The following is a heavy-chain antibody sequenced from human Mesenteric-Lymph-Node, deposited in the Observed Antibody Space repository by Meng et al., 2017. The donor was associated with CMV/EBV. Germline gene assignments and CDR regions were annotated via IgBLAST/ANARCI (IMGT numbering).Heavy chain of an antibody. CDR3: ARTQGYCSSTSCSINWFDP. Sequence: SETLSLTCTVSGGSVSSGSYYWSWIRQPPGKRLEWIGYIYYSGSTNYNPSLKSRVTISVDTSKNQFSLKLSSVTAADTAVYYCARTQGYCSSTSCSINWFDPWGQGTLVTVSS. J-gene: IGHJ5*02. D-gene: IGHD2-2*01. V-gene: IGHV4-61*01. CDR2: IYYSGST. CDR1: GGSVSSGSYY.